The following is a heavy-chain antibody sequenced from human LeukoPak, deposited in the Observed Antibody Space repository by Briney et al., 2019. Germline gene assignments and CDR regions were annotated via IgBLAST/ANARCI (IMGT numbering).Heavy chain of an antibody. CDR1: GFTFSTYS. Sequence: GGSLRLSCAASGFTFSTYSMEWVRQAPGKGLEWVSYITGSGTTMYYAVSVKGRFTISRDNAKNSLHLQMNSLRDEDTAVYYCARVLSISSGYPDYWGQGTLVTVSS. D-gene: IGHD3-22*01. CDR2: ITGSGTTM. J-gene: IGHJ4*02. CDR3: ARVLSISSGYPDY. V-gene: IGHV3-48*02.